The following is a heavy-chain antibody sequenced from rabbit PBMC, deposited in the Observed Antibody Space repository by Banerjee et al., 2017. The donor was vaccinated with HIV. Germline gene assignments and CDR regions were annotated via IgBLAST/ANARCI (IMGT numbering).Heavy chain of an antibody. J-gene: IGHJ4*01. V-gene: IGHV1S7*01. Sequence: QLKESGGGLVQPGGSLKLSCKASGFDFSSYYMSWVRQAPGKGLEWIGYIDPVFGSTYYASWVNGRFTISSHNAQNTLYLQLNSLTAADTATYFCARDYYTYGYAGYAYARYFNLWGQGTLVTVS. CDR1: GFDFSSYY. CDR2: IDPVFGST. D-gene: IGHD6-1*01. CDR3: ARDYYTYGYAGYAYARYFNL.